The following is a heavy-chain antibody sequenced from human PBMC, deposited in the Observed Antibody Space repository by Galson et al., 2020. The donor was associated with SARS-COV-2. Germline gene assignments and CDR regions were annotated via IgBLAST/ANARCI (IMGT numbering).Heavy chain of an antibody. J-gene: IGHJ4*02. Sequence: SAPLYLTCTDPGDPINSHYWSWIRQPPGKGLEGIGYIYYSRSTNYNPSLKSRVTISVDTSKNQFSLKLSSVTAADTAVYYCARGFDYWGQGTLVTVSS. CDR3: ARGFDY. CDR2: IYYSRST. V-gene: IGHV4-59*11. CDR1: GDPINSHY.